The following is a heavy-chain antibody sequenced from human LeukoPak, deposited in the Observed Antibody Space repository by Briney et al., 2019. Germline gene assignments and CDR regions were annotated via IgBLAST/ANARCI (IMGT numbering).Heavy chain of an antibody. Sequence: ASVKVSCKAFGYTFTSYYMHWVRQAPGQGLEWMGIMNPSGGSTSYAQKFQDRVSMTRDTSTSTVYMELSSLRSEDTAVYYCASGISITMVRGVIDYWGQGTLVTVSS. CDR2: MNPSGGST. CDR3: ASGISITMVRGVIDY. D-gene: IGHD3-10*01. V-gene: IGHV1-46*01. J-gene: IGHJ4*02. CDR1: GYTFTSYY.